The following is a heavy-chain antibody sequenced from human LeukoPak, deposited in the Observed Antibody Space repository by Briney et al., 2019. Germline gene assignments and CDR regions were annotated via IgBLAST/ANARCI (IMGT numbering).Heavy chain of an antibody. CDR3: AKADSARGVTLKSTIDY. Sequence: GGSLRLSCAASGFTFSSYAMSWVRQARGKGLEWVSVISGNGGSTYYADSVKGRFTISRDNSKNTLYLQMNSLRGEDTAVYYCAKADSARGVTLKSTIDYWGQGALVTVSS. CDR1: GFTFSSYA. D-gene: IGHD2-21*02. J-gene: IGHJ4*02. V-gene: IGHV3-23*01. CDR2: ISGNGGST.